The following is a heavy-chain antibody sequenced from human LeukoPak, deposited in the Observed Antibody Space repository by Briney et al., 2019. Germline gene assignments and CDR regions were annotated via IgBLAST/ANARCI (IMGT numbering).Heavy chain of an antibody. CDR1: GFTFTKYA. D-gene: IGHD3-22*01. Sequence: GGSLRLSCAASGFTFTKYAMHWVRQAPGKGLEWVAVIPYDGNNKYYADSVKGRFTASRDNSKNTLYLHMSTLRAEDTAVYYCANLPYYYDSSGYYFWGQGTLVTVSS. V-gene: IGHV3-30*18. CDR2: IPYDGNNK. CDR3: ANLPYYYDSSGYYF. J-gene: IGHJ4*02.